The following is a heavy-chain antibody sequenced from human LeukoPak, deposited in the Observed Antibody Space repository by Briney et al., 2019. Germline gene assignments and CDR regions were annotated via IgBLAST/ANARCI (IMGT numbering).Heavy chain of an antibody. V-gene: IGHV4-59*11. CDR2: IYYSGST. CDR1: GGSISSHY. J-gene: IGHJ6*03. D-gene: IGHD4-11*01. CDR3: ARAVLGTVTTSYYYYMDV. Sequence: SETLSLTCTVSGGSISSHYWSWIRQPPGKGLEWIGYIYYSGSTNYNPSLKSRVTISVDTSKNQFSLKLSSVTAADTAVYYCARAVLGTVTTSYYYYMDVWGKGTTVTVSS.